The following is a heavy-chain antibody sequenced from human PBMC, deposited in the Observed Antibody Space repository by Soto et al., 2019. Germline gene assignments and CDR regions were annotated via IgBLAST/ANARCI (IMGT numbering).Heavy chain of an antibody. CDR2: IIPIFGTT. Sequence: SVKVSCKVSGGTFSSHAISWVRQAPGRGLEWMGGIIPIFGTTNYAQNFRARVTITADESTSTAYMELSSLTSEDTAVYYCGSVGYCSSTNCLFYYYHYGMDVWGQGTTVTVSS. D-gene: IGHD2-2*03. CDR3: GSVGYCSSTNCLFYYYHYGMDV. V-gene: IGHV1-69*13. J-gene: IGHJ6*02. CDR1: GGTFSSHA.